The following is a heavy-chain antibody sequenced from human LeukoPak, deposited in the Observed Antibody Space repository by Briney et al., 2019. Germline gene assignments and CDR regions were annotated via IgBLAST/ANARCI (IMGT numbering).Heavy chain of an antibody. D-gene: IGHD3-16*01. J-gene: IGHJ4*02. V-gene: IGHV4-34*01. CDR2: INHSGST. CDR1: GGSISSYY. CDR3: ARRESKYYDYVWGSSRFDY. Sequence: SETLSLTCTVSGGSISSYYWSWIRQPPGKGLEWIGEINHSGSTNYNPSLKSRVTISVDTSKNQFSLKLSSVTAADTAVYHCARRESKYYDYVWGSSRFDYWGQGTLVTVSS.